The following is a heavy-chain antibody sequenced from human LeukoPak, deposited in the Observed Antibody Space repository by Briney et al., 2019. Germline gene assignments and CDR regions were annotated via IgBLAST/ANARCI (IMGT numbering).Heavy chain of an antibody. CDR3: ARGEYDFWSDYDY. V-gene: IGHV4-59*01. J-gene: IGHJ4*02. CDR2: IYYSEST. CDR1: GGSISSYY. D-gene: IGHD3-3*01. Sequence: PSETLSLTCTVSGGSISSYYWSWIRQPPGKGLEWIGYIYYSESTNYNPSLKSRVTISVDTSKNQFSLKLSSVTAADTAVYYCARGEYDFWSDYDYWGQGTLVTVSS.